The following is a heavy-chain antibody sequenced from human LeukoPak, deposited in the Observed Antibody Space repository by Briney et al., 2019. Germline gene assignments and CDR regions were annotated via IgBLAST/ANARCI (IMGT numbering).Heavy chain of an antibody. Sequence: GGSQRLSCAASGFTFSSYAMSWVRQAPGKGLEWVSSISSSSSYIYYANSVKGRFTISRDNAKNSPYLQMNSLRAEDTAVYYCARQRTTGTTFNDCWGQGTLVTVSS. CDR1: GFTFSSYA. CDR2: ISSSSSYI. CDR3: ARQRTTGTTFNDC. D-gene: IGHD1-1*01. V-gene: IGHV3-21*01. J-gene: IGHJ4*02.